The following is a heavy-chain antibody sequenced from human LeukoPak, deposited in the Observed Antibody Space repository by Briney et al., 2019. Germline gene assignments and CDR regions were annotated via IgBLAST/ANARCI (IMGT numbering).Heavy chain of an antibody. CDR3: ARDRGYDSSGYYYSPAWYFDY. V-gene: IGHV4-59*01. J-gene: IGHJ4*02. CDR2: IYYSAST. Sequence: MSSETLSLTCTVSGGSISRYYWSWIRQPPGKGLEWNGYIYYSASTNYNPSLKSRVTISVDTSKNQFSLKLSSVTAADTAVYYCARDRGYDSSGYYYSPAWYFDYWGQGTLVTVSS. CDR1: GGSISRYY. D-gene: IGHD3-22*01.